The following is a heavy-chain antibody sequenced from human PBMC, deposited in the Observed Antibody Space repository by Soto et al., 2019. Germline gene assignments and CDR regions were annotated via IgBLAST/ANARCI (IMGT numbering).Heavy chain of an antibody. V-gene: IGHV3-74*01. D-gene: IGHD4-17*01. CDR3: ARDLKDYGFEY. J-gene: IGHJ4*02. CDR2: INSDGSST. CDR1: GFTFSSYW. Sequence: GWSLRLSCAASGFTFSSYWMHLVRQAPGKGLVWVSRINSDGSSTSYADSVKGRFTISRDNAKNTLYLQMNSLRAEDTAVYYCARDLKDYGFEYWGQGTLVTVSS.